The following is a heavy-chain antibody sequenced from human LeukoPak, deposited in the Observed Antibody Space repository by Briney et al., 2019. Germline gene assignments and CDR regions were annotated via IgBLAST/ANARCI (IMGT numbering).Heavy chain of an antibody. D-gene: IGHD4-11*01. Sequence: ASVKVSCKASGYTFTGYNMHWVRQAPGQGLEWMGWINPNNGGTIYAQKFRGRVTMTRDTSIGTAYMELSSLRSDDTAVYYCARPLNDYTFDYWGQGTLVTVSS. CDR3: ARPLNDYTFDY. V-gene: IGHV1-2*02. CDR1: GYTFTGYN. J-gene: IGHJ4*02. CDR2: INPNNGGT.